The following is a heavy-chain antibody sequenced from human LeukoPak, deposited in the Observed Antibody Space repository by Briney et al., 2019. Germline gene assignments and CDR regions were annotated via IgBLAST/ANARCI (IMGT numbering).Heavy chain of an antibody. D-gene: IGHD5-18*01. CDR3: ARESGGRYSFGPWFFDL. J-gene: IGHJ4*02. Sequence: GGSLRLSCAASGFILSSFRMNWVRQAPGKGLEWVSYISSSGGTIYYTDSVKGRFTISRDNARNSLDLQMNSLRDEDTAVYYCARESGGRYSFGPWFFDLWGQGTLVTVSS. V-gene: IGHV3-48*02. CDR1: GFILSSFR. CDR2: ISSSGGTI.